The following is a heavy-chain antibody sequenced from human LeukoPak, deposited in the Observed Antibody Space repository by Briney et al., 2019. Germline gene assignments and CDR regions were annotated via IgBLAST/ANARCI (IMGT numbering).Heavy chain of an antibody. D-gene: IGHD3-16*01. CDR3: ARSRGTHRGRGGYFFDY. J-gene: IGHJ4*02. CDR1: GFTFDDYA. Sequence: PGRSLRLSCAASGFTFDDYAMHWVRQAPGKGLEWVSGVSWDSGVRAYADSVKGRFTVSRDNANNSLYLQMDSLRAEDTALYFWARSRGTHRGRGGYFFDYWGQGTLVTVSS. CDR2: VSWDSGVR. V-gene: IGHV3-9*01.